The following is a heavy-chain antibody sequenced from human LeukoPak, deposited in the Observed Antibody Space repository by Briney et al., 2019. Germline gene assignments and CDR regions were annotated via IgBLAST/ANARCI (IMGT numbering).Heavy chain of an antibody. Sequence: SETLSLTCTVSGGSISSGDYYWSWIRQPPGKGLEWIGEMYLSGTTHSNPSVKSRVTISIDKSKNQFFLNLSSVTAADTAVYYCAGLVGRYSSGLYYYYFDYWGQGTLVTVSS. J-gene: IGHJ4*02. CDR1: GGSISSGDYY. D-gene: IGHD3-22*01. CDR2: MYLSGTT. V-gene: IGHV4-39*07. CDR3: AGLVGRYSSGLYYYYFDY.